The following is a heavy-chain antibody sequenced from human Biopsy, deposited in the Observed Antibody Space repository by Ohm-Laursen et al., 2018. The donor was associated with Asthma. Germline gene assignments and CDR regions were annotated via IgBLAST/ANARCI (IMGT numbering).Heavy chain of an antibody. CDR3: ARAVDYSHYYGIDV. J-gene: IGHJ6*02. CDR1: GYTFNSAG. CDR2: ISVYNGNT. V-gene: IGHV1-18*01. D-gene: IGHD3-10*01. Sequence: ASVKVSCKISGYTFNSAGITWVRQAPGQGLGWMGWISVYNGNTKVAQKLQDRVTMITDTSTSTAYMELRSLRSDDTAVYFCARAVDYSHYYGIDVWGQGTTVTVS.